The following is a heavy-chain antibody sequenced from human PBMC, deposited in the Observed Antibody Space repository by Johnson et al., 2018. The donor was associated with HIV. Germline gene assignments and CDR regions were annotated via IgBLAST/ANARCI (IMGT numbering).Heavy chain of an antibody. J-gene: IGHJ3*02. V-gene: IGHV3-23*04. Sequence: VQVVESGGGLVQPGGSLRLSCAASGFTFSNYAMSWVRQALGKGLEWVSAISGRGGSTYYADSVKGRFTISRDNSKNTLYLQMNSLRAEDTAIYYCAKDMAYSSGWSDAFDIWGQGTIVSVSS. CDR3: AKDMAYSSGWSDAFDI. D-gene: IGHD6-19*01. CDR2: ISGRGGST. CDR1: GFTFSNYA.